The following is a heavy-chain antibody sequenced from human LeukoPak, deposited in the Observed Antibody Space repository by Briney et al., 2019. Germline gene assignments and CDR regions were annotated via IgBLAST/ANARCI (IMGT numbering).Heavy chain of an antibody. Sequence: GGSLRLSCAASGFTFSSYAMSWVRQAPGKGLEWVSGVNGSGGRTYYADSVKGRLTISRDNSKSTLYLQMNSLRAEDTAVYYCAKGGLVHAFDIWGQGTMVTVSS. D-gene: IGHD3-22*01. CDR2: VNGSGGRT. J-gene: IGHJ3*02. CDR1: GFTFSSYA. V-gene: IGHV3-23*01. CDR3: AKGGLVHAFDI.